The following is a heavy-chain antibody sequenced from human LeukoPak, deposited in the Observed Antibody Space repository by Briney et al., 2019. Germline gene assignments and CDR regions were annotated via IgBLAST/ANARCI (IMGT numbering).Heavy chain of an antibody. Sequence: ASVKVSCKASGYTFTSYYMHWVRQAPGQGLEWMGIINPSGGSTSYAQKFQGRVTMTRDTSTSTVYTELSSLRSEDTAVYYCARAPIYDFWSGPKDNWFDPWGQGTPVTVSS. J-gene: IGHJ5*02. D-gene: IGHD3-3*01. CDR3: ARAPIYDFWSGPKDNWFDP. CDR1: GYTFTSYY. V-gene: IGHV1-46*01. CDR2: INPSGGST.